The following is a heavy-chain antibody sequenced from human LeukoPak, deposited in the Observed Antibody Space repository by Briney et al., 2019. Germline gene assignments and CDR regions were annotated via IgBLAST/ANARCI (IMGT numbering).Heavy chain of an antibody. Sequence: SETLSLTCTVSGGSISSYFWSWIRQPPGKGLEWIGYIYDSGSTNYNPSLKSRVTISVDTSKNRFSLKLSSVTAADTAVYYCARGVTMVRGVPNWFDPWGQGTLVTVSS. CDR1: GGSISSYF. D-gene: IGHD3-10*01. V-gene: IGHV4-59*12. CDR3: ARGVTMVRGVPNWFDP. CDR2: IYDSGST. J-gene: IGHJ5*02.